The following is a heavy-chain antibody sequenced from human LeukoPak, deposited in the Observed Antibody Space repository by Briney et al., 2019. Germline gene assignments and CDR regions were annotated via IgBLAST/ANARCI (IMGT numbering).Heavy chain of an antibody. CDR1: GGSFSGYY. CDR2: INHNGST. D-gene: IGHD2-15*01. V-gene: IGHV4-34*01. Sequence: SETLSLTCAVYGGSFSGYYWSWIRQPPGKGLEWIGEINHNGSTNYNPSLKSRVTISVDTSKNQFSLKLSSVTAADTAVYYCARKTVVVAAINWFDPWGQGTLVTVSS. J-gene: IGHJ5*02. CDR3: ARKTVVVAAINWFDP.